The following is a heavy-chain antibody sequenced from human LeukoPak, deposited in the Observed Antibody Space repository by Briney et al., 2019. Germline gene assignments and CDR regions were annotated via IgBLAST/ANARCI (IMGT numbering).Heavy chain of an antibody. Sequence: PGRSLRLSCAASGFTFSSYGMHWVRQAPGKGLEWVAVIWYDGSNKYYADSVKGRFTISRDNSKNTLYLQMNSLRAEDTAVYYCARDHISGYELYYFDYWGQGTLVTVSS. CDR3: ARDHISGYELYYFDY. V-gene: IGHV3-33*01. D-gene: IGHD5-12*01. CDR2: IWYDGSNK. CDR1: GFTFSSYG. J-gene: IGHJ4*02.